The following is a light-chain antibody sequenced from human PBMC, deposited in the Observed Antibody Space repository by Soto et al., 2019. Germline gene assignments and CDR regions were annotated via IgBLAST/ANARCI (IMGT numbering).Light chain of an antibody. CDR3: QQYYSYPFT. CDR2: AAS. J-gene: IGKJ3*01. CDR1: QGISSY. Sequence: AIRMTQSPSSFSASTGDRVTITCRASQGISSYLAWYQQKPGKAPKLLIYAASTLQSGVPSRFSGSGSGTDFTLYISCLQSEDFATYYCQQYYSYPFTFGPGTKVDIK. V-gene: IGKV1-8*01.